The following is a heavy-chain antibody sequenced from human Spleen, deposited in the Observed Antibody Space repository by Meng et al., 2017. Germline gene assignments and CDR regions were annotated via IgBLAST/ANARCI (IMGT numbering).Heavy chain of an antibody. CDR1: GYSFTSYW. CDR2: IYPGDSDT. CDR3: ARSTMVRGVPPDY. Sequence: GESLKISCKASGYSFTSYWIGWVRQMPGKGLEWMGIIYPGDSDTRYSPSFQGQVTISADKSISTAYLQWSSLKASDTAMYYCARSTMVRGVPPDYWGQGTLVTVSS. D-gene: IGHD3-10*01. J-gene: IGHJ4*02. V-gene: IGHV5-51*01.